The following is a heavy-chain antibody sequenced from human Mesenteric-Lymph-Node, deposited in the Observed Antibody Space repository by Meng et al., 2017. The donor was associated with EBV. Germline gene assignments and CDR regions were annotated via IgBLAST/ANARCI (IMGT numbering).Heavy chain of an antibody. J-gene: IGHJ4*02. CDR2: INHSGST. D-gene: IGHD3-22*01. V-gene: IGHV4-34*01. CDR1: GWSFSGYY. CDR3: ARYSASSGYYND. Sequence: QLQQWGAELLKPSDTLSLTWAVYGWSFSGYYWSWICQPPGKGLEWIGEINHSGSTNYNPSLKSRVTISVDTSKNQFSLKLSSVTAADTAVYYCARYSASSGYYNDWGQGTLVTVSS.